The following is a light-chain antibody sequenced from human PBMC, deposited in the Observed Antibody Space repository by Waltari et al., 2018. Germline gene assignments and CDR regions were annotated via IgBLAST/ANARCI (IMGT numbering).Light chain of an antibody. CDR1: SGDVGGYKS. CDR2: DVT. J-gene: IGLJ2*01. Sequence: QSALTQPASVSGSPGQSIPTPCTGTSGDVGGYKSLPWYQQHPGKAPKLMIYDVTNRPSGVSNRFSGSKSGNTASLTISGLQAEDEADYYCSSYTSSSTLAFGGGTKLTVL. V-gene: IGLV2-14*03. CDR3: SSYTSSSTLA.